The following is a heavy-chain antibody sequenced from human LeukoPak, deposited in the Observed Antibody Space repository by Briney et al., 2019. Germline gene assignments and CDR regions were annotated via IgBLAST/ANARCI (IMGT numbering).Heavy chain of an antibody. J-gene: IGHJ4*02. CDR1: GYSFTNYW. V-gene: IGHV5-10-1*01. Sequence: GESLKISCKGSGYSFTNYWINWVRQMPGKGLEWMGRIDPSDSYTDYSPSFQGRVTISIDKSISTAYLQWSSLKASDTAMYYCARHPNYDTLTGYPHWGQGTLVTVSS. CDR3: ARHPNYDTLTGYPH. CDR2: IDPSDSYT. D-gene: IGHD3-9*01.